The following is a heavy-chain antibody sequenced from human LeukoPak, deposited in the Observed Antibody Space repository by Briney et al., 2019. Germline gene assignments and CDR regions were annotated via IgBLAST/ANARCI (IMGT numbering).Heavy chain of an antibody. V-gene: IGHV1-46*01. CDR3: ARDNSVRDEAWWFTP. J-gene: IGHJ5*02. CDR1: GYTFTSNY. CDR2: ISPSGGST. D-gene: IGHD5-24*01. Sequence: ASVKVSCKAFGYTFTSNYMHWVRQAPGQGPEWMGVISPSGGSTTYAQKFQGRVTLTRDMSTNTDYLELSSLRSEDTAVYYCARDNSVRDEAWWFTPWGQGTLVTVSS.